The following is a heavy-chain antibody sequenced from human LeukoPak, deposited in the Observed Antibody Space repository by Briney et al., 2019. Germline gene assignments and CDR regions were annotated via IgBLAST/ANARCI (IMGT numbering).Heavy chain of an antibody. D-gene: IGHD4-23*01. J-gene: IGHJ4*02. CDR3: ANSANYGGNSGYFDY. CDR1: GGSISSSSYY. Sequence: KPSQTLSLTCTVSGGSISSSSYYWGWIRQPPGKGLEWIGSIYYSGNTYYNPSLKSRVTISIDTSKNQFSLKLSSVTAADTAVYYCANSANYGGNSGYFDYWGQGTLVTVSS. V-gene: IGHV4-39*01. CDR2: IYYSGNT.